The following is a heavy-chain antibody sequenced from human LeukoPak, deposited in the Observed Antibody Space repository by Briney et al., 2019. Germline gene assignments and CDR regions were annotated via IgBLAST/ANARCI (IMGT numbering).Heavy chain of an antibody. CDR2: IHHDGSNK. CDR1: GFTFSSYG. V-gene: IGHV3-30*02. CDR3: AKDRVQYFDY. D-gene: IGHD3-10*01. Sequence: GGSLRLSCAASGFTFSSYGMHWVRQAPGKGLGWVAFIHHDGSNKYYADSVKGRFTISRDNSKNTLYLQMNSLRAEDTAVYYCAKDRVQYFDYWGQGTLLTVSS. J-gene: IGHJ4*02.